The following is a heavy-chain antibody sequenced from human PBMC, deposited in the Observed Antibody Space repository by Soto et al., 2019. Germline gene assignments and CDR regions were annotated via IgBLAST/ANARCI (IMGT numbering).Heavy chain of an antibody. J-gene: IGHJ3*02. CDR1: GFTFSSYS. D-gene: IGHD3-22*01. CDR3: ARDQALGYYDSSGYPDAFDI. V-gene: IGHV3-48*02. CDR2: ISSSSSTI. Sequence: PGGSLRLSCAAPGFTFSSYSMNWVRQAPGKGLEWVSYISSSSSTIYYADSVKGRFTISRDNAKNSLYLQMNSLRDEDTAVYYCARDQALGYYDSSGYPDAFDIWGQGTMVTVSS.